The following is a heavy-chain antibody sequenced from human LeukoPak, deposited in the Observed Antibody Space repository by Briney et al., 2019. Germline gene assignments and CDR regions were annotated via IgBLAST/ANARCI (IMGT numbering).Heavy chain of an antibody. Sequence: SETLSLTCAVYGGSFSGYYWSWIRQPPGKGLEWIGEINHSGSTNYNPSLKSRVTISVDTSKNQFSLKLSSVTAADTAVYYCARGPVVPAAITKYLYYYGMDVWGQGTTVTVSS. CDR3: ARGPVVPAAITKYLYYYGMDV. D-gene: IGHD2-2*02. V-gene: IGHV4-34*01. J-gene: IGHJ6*02. CDR1: GGSFSGYY. CDR2: INHSGST.